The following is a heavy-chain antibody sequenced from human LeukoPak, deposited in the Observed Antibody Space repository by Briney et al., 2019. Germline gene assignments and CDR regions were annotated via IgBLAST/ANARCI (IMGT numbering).Heavy chain of an antibody. J-gene: IGHJ3*02. D-gene: IGHD1-26*01. CDR1: GFTFRNYG. CDR3: ATRTGGSYRKEAFDI. V-gene: IGHV3-30*02. Sequence: QSGGSLRLSCAASGFTFRNYGMHSVRQAPGKGLEWVAFIENDGRNKYYADSVKGRFTISRDNSKSTLYLQMNSLRVDDTAVYYCATRTGGSYRKEAFDIWGQGTMVTVSS. CDR2: IENDGRNK.